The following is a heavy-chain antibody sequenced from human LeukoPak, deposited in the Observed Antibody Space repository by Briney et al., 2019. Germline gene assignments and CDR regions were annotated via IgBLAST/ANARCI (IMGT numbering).Heavy chain of an antibody. D-gene: IGHD3-10*01. CDR1: GGSFSGYY. CDR3: ARLFSYGSGSYVYRGFGP. Sequence: SETLSLTCAVYGGSFSGYYWSWIRQPPGKGLEWIGEINHSGSTNYNPSLKSRVTISVDTSKNQFSLKLSSVTAADTAVYYCARLFSYGSGSYVYRGFGPWGQGTLVTVSS. CDR2: INHSGST. V-gene: IGHV4-34*01. J-gene: IGHJ5*02.